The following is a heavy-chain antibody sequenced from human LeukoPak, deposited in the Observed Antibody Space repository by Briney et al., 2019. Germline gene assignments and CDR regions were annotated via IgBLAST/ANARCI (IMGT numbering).Heavy chain of an antibody. J-gene: IGHJ5*02. CDR3: ARERQCSSTSCYWSGWFDP. CDR1: GGTFSSYA. V-gene: IGHV1-69*05. CDR2: IIPIFGTA. D-gene: IGHD2-2*01. Sequence: SVKVSCKASGGTFSSYAISWARQAPGQGLEWMGGIIPIFGTANYAQKFQGRVTITTDESTSTAYMELSSLRSEDTAVYYCARERQCSSTSCYWSGWFDPWGQGTLVTVSS.